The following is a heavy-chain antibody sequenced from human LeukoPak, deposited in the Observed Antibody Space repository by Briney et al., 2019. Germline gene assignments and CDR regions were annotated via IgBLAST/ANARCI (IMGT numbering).Heavy chain of an antibody. J-gene: IGHJ4*02. CDR3: AMIKEG. V-gene: IGHV3-74*01. Sequence: PGRSLRLSCAASRFTFSSYWFHWVRQAPGKGLVWVSRINSDGRTTTYADSVKGRFTISRDNAKNTLYLQMNSLRAEDTAVYYCAMIKEGWGQGTLVTVSS. CDR2: INSDGRTT. CDR1: RFTFSSYW. D-gene: IGHD3-22*01.